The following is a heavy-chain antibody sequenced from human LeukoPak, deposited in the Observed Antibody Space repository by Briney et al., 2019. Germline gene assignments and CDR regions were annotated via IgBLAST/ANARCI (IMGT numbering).Heavy chain of an antibody. CDR1: GFTFSSYG. CDR3: GRAGFGELYPYVDS. J-gene: IGHJ4*02. V-gene: IGHV3-33*01. D-gene: IGHD3-16*01. Sequence: PGGSLRLSCAASGFTFSSYGMHWVRQAPGKGLEWVAVIWYDGSNKCYADSVKGRFTVSRDNSKNTLYLQMSSLRADDTAVYYCGRAGFGELYPYVDSWGQGTLVTVSS. CDR2: IWYDGSNK.